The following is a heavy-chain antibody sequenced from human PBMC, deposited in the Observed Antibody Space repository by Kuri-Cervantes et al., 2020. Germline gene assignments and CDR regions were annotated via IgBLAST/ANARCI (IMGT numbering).Heavy chain of an antibody. J-gene: IGHJ4*02. CDR3: AKDLVDDILTGICHY. CDR1: GYTFTSYY. CDR2: INPSGGST. Sequence: ASVKVSCKASGYTFTSYYMHWVRQAPGQGLEWMGIINPSGGSTSYAQKFQGRVTMTRDTSTSTVYMELSSLRSEDTAVYYCAKDLVDDILTGICHYWGQGTLVTVSS. V-gene: IGHV1-46*01. D-gene: IGHD3-9*01.